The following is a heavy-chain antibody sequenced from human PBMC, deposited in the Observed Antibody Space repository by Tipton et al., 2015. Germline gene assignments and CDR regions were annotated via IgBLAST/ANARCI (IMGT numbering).Heavy chain of an antibody. D-gene: IGHD4-17*01. V-gene: IGHV4-61*01. CDR1: GYSISSDYY. CDR3: ARMNAVTTPPDFYFDY. CDR2: ISFSDTT. J-gene: IGHJ4*02. Sequence: TLSLTCAVSGYSISSDYYWSWIRQPPGKGLEWIGYISFSDTTHYNPSLKSRITISLNTSKNQFSLKMSSVTAADTAVYYCARMNAVTTPPDFYFDYWGQGTLVTVSS.